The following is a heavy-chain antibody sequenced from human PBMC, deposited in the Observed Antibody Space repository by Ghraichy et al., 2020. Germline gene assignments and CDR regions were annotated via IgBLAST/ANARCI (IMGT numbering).Heavy chain of an antibody. D-gene: IGHD3-3*01. J-gene: IGHJ6*02. CDR3: SKVGAGDYDFWGGYGYFGMDV. CDR1: GDSISSHC. V-gene: IGHV4-59*11. Sequence: SQTLSLTCTVSGDSISSHCWSWIRQPPGKGLEWIGNMFYSGRTMFNPSLKSRVTMSVDTSKNQFSLKVTSVTAADTAVYYCSKVGAGDYDFWGGYGYFGMDVWGQGTTITVSS. CDR2: MFYSGRT.